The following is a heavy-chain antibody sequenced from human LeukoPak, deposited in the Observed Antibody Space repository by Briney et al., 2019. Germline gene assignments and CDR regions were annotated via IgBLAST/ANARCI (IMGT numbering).Heavy chain of an antibody. CDR3: AKDLEYSSSSADY. D-gene: IGHD6-6*01. Sequence: GGSLRLSCAASGFTFSSYSMNWVRQAPGKGLEWVSSISSSSSYIYYADSVKGRFTISRDNSKNTLYLQMNSLRAEDTAVYYCAKDLEYSSSSADYWGQGTLVTVSS. J-gene: IGHJ4*02. CDR2: ISSSSSYI. V-gene: IGHV3-21*04. CDR1: GFTFSSYS.